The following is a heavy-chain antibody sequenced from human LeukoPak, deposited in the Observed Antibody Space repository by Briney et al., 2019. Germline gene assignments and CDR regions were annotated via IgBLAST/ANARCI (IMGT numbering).Heavy chain of an antibody. Sequence: PSETLSLTCAVYGGSFSGYYWSWIRQPPGKGLEWIGEINHSGSTNYNPSLRSRVTISVDKSNKQFSLKLSSVTAADTAVDYCARNPRDGYSFDYWGQGLLVTVSS. CDR2: INHSGST. V-gene: IGHV4-34*01. CDR1: GGSFSGYY. CDR3: ARNPRDGYSFDY. J-gene: IGHJ4*02. D-gene: IGHD5-24*01.